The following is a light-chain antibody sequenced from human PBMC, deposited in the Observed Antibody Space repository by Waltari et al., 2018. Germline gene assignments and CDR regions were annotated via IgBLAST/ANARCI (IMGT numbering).Light chain of an antibody. Sequence: EIVLTQSPGTLSLSPGERATLSCRASQSVSSNYLAWFQQKPGQAPRLLIYGASSRAPGIPDRFSGSGSGTDFTLTISRLEPEDFAVYYCQEYDDSPPWTFGQGTKVEIK. CDR3: QEYDDSPPWT. V-gene: IGKV3-20*01. CDR2: GAS. J-gene: IGKJ1*01. CDR1: QSVSSNY.